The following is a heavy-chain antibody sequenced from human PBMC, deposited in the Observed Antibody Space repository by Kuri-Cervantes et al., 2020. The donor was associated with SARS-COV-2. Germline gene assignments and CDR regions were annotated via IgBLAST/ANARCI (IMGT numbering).Heavy chain of an antibody. J-gene: IGHJ3*02. V-gene: IGHV4-61*01. CDR2: IYYSGST. CDR1: GGYVSRGSYY. Sequence: ESLKISCTVSGGYVSRGSYYWSWIRQPPGKGLEWIGYIYYSGSTNYNPSLKSRVTISVDTSKNQFSLKLSSVAAADTAVYYCARSGYSYGPETQGAFDIWGQGTMVTVSS. D-gene: IGHD5-18*01. CDR3: ARSGYSYGPETQGAFDI.